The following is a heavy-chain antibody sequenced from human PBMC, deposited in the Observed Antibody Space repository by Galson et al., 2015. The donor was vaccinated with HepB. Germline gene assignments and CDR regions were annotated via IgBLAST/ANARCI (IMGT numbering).Heavy chain of an antibody. D-gene: IGHD3-10*01. J-gene: IGHJ4*02. CDR2: IDWDDDK. CDR1: GFSLSTSGMC. V-gene: IGHV2-70*01. Sequence: PALVKPTQTLTLTCTFSGFSLSTSGMCVSWIRQPPGKALEWLALIDWDDDKYYSTSLKTRLTISKDTSKNQVVLTMTNMDPVDTATYYCALTDNYGSGSYGGPFDYWGQGTLVTVSS. CDR3: ALTDNYGSGSYGGPFDY.